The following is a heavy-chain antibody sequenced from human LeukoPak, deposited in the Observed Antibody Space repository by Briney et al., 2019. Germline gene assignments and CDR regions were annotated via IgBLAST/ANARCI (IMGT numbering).Heavy chain of an antibody. CDR2: IIPIFGTA. CDR3: ARGSQRLGVPAAMYGMDV. D-gene: IGHD2-2*01. J-gene: IGHJ6*04. CDR1: GGTFSSYA. Sequence: SVKVSCKASGGTFSSYAISLVRQAPGQGLEWMGGIIPIFGTANYAQKFQGRVTITADESTSTAYMELSSLRSEDTAVYYCARGSQRLGVPAAMYGMDVWGKGTTVTVSS. V-gene: IGHV1-69*01.